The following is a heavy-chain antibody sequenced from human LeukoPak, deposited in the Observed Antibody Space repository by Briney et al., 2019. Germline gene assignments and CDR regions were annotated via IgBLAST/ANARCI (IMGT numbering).Heavy chain of an antibody. CDR1: GYTFTSSY. D-gene: IGHD1-26*01. Sequence: ASVKVSCTASGYTFTSSYMHSVRQAPGQRLDCLGRINPNSGDTNYAQTFQGMVTMTRDTSISTAYMELSRLRSDDPAMYYCHSGKYFVYWGQGTLVTVSS. CDR3: HSGKYFVY. V-gene: IGHV1-2*06. CDR2: INPNSGDT. J-gene: IGHJ4*02.